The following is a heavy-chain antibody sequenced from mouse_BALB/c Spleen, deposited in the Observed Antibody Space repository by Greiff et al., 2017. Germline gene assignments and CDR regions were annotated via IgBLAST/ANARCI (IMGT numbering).Heavy chain of an antibody. CDR1: GFNIKDTY. CDR2: IDPANGNT. Sequence: EVQLVESGAELVKPGASVKLSCTASGFNIKDTYMHWVKQRPEQGLEWIGRIDPANGNTKYDPKFQGKATITADTSSNTAYLQLSSLTSEDTAVYYCASDYYDSSYGYFDVWGAGTTVTVSS. D-gene: IGHD1-1*01. J-gene: IGHJ1*01. CDR3: ASDYYDSSYGYFDV. V-gene: IGHV14-3*02.